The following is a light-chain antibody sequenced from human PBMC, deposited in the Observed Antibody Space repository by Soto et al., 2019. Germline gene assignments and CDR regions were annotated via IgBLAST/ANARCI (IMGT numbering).Light chain of an antibody. J-gene: IGLJ1*01. Sequence: QSVLTQPASVSGSPGQSITISCTGTSSDVGSYNLVSWYQQHPGKAPKLMIYEGSQRPSGVSNRFSGSKSGNTASLTISGLQAEDEADYYCCSYAGSSTPLVFGTGTKATVL. CDR1: SSDVGSYNL. CDR2: EGS. CDR3: CSYAGSSTPLV. V-gene: IGLV2-23*01.